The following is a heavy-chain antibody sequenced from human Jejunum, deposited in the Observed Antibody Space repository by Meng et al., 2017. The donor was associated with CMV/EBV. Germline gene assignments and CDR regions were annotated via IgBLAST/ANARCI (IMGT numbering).Heavy chain of an antibody. Sequence: LAGDSSSGGEHCWNWIRQPTGKGREWIGHIFHTRTTSYNPSLKSRLSMSVDTSKNQFYLTLTSVTAADTAVYYCAREVTTANWLDPWGQGTLVTVSS. D-gene: IGHD4-17*01. CDR3: AREVTTANWLDP. CDR2: IFHTRTT. J-gene: IGHJ5*02. V-gene: IGHV4-30-4*08. CDR1: GDSSSGGEHC.